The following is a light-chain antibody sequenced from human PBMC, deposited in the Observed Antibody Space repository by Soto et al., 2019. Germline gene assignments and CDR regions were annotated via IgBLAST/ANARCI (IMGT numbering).Light chain of an antibody. J-gene: IGKJ4*01. CDR1: QRTSGL. CDR2: DAS. V-gene: IGKV1-5*01. CDR3: QQYDSYSPLT. Sequence: DIQMTQSPSTLSASVGDRVTITCRASQRTSGLLAWYQQKPGKAPKLLIYDASRLESGVPSRFSGSRSGTEFTLTITSLQPDDFATYYCQQYDSYSPLTFGGGTKVEI.